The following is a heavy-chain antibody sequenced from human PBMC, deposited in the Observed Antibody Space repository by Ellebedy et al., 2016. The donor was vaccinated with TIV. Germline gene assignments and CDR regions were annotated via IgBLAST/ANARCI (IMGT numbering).Heavy chain of an antibody. CDR3: SGYCSSTSCYDYYYYGMDV. CDR1: GFTFSGSA. D-gene: IGHD2-2*01. Sequence: GESLKISXAASGFTFSGSAMHWVRQASGKGLEWVGRIRSKANSYATAYAASVKGRFSISRDDSKNTAYLQMNSLKTEDTAVYYCSGYCSSTSCYDYYYYGMDVWGQGTTVTVSS. CDR2: IRSKANSYAT. J-gene: IGHJ6*02. V-gene: IGHV3-73*01.